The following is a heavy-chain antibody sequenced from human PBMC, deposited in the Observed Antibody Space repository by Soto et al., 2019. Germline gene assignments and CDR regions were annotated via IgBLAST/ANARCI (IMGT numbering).Heavy chain of an antibody. CDR1: GGSISSYY. Sequence: PSETLSLTCTVSGGSISSYYWSWIRQPPGKGLEWIGYIYYSGSTNYNPSLKSRVTISVDTSKNQFSLKLSSVTAADTAVYCCARADTGGPLNYDLWSGYKEYYYYYYMDVWGKGTTVTVSS. CDR2: IYYSGST. D-gene: IGHD3-3*01. CDR3: ARADTGGPLNYDLWSGYKEYYYYYYMDV. V-gene: IGHV4-59*01. J-gene: IGHJ6*03.